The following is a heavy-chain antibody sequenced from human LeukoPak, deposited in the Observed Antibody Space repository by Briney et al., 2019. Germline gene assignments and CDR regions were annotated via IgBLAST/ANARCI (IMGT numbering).Heavy chain of an antibody. Sequence: SETLSLTCTVSGGSISNYYWSWIRQPPGKGLEWIGHIYYSGATKYNPSLKSRITISVDTSKNQFSLMLSSVTAAYTAVYYCARFGITVVRGGKYYFDYWGQGTLVTVSS. V-gene: IGHV4-59*08. CDR1: GGSISNYY. D-gene: IGHD3-10*01. J-gene: IGHJ4*02. CDR3: ARFGITVVRGGKYYFDY. CDR2: IYYSGAT.